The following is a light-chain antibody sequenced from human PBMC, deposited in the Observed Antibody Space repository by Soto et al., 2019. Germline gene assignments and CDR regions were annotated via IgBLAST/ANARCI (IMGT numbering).Light chain of an antibody. J-gene: IGLJ3*02. V-gene: IGLV2-14*01. CDR3: SSYTSSSTRV. CDR2: EVS. CDR1: SSDVGGYNY. Sequence: QSALTQPASVSGSPGQSITISCTGTSSDVGGYNYVSWYQQHPGKAPKLMIYEVSNRPSGVSNRFSGSKSGNTASLTISGLXXXXXXDYYCSSYTSSSTRVFGGGTKLTVL.